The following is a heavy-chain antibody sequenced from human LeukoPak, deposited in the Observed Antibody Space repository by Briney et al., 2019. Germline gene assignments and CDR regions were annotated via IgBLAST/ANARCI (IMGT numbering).Heavy chain of an antibody. CDR1: GYSISSGYC. CDR3: ARLSSGWYYFDY. CDR2: IYHSGST. D-gene: IGHD6-19*01. V-gene: IGHV4-38-2*01. J-gene: IGHJ4*02. Sequence: PSETLSLTCAVSGYSISSGYCWGWIRQPPGKGLEWIGSIYHSGSTYYNPSLKSRVTISVDTSKNQFSLKLSSGTAADTAVYYCARLSSGWYYFDYSGQGTLVTVSS.